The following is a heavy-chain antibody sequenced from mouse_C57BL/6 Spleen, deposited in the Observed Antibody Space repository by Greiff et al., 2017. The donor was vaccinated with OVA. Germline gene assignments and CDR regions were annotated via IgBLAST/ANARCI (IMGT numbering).Heavy chain of an antibody. J-gene: IGHJ2*01. D-gene: IGHD1-1*01. CDR1: GYSITSGYY. V-gene: IGHV3-6*01. CDR3: AREPDYYGSSSFDY. CDR2: ISYDGSN. Sequence: EVKLQESGPGLVKPSQSLSLTCSVTGYSITSGYYWNWIRQFPGNKLEWMGYISYDGSNNYNPSLKNRISITRDTSKNQFFLKLNSVTTEDTATYYCAREPDYYGSSSFDYWGQGTTLTVSS.